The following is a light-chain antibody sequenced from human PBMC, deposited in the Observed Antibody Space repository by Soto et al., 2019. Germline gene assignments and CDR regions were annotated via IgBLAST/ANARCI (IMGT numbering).Light chain of an antibody. CDR1: SSDVGAYNY. Sequence: QSALTQPASVSGSPGQSITISCTGTSSDVGAYNYVSWYQQHPGKPPKLMIYEVSNRPSGVSNRFSGSKSGNTASLTISGLQAEYEADYYCSSYTSSSSIYVVVTGTKLTVL. CDR2: EVS. J-gene: IGLJ1*01. CDR3: SSYTSSSSIYV. V-gene: IGLV2-14*01.